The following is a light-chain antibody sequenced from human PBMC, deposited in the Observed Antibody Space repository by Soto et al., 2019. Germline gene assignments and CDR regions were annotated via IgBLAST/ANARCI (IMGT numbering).Light chain of an antibody. CDR2: DVS. V-gene: IGLV2-14*01. CDR3: STYASSGIEL. CDR1: RSDVGGYNY. J-gene: IGLJ2*01. Sequence: QSALTQPVSVSGSPGQSITIACSETRSDVGGYNYVVWHQQHPGKAPKVLIHDVSRRPSGVSNRFSGSKSGDTASLTISGLQAEDEADYYCSTYASSGIELFGGGTKLTVL.